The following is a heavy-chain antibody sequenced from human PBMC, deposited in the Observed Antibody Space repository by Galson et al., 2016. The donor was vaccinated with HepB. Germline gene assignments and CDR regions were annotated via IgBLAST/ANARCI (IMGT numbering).Heavy chain of an antibody. Sequence: LRLSCAASGFTFSSYSMNWVRQAPGKGLEWVSAIGGSGGNTYYADSVKGRFTISRDNSKNTLYLQMNSLRLEDTAVYYCAKVDILGATPYGMDVWGQGTTVTVSS. D-gene: IGHD1-26*01. CDR2: IGGSGGNT. CDR1: GFTFSSYS. J-gene: IGHJ6*02. CDR3: AKVDILGATPYGMDV. V-gene: IGHV3-23*01.